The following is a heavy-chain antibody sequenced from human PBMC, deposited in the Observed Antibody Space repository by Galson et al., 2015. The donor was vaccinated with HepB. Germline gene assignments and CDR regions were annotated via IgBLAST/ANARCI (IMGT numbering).Heavy chain of an antibody. Sequence: SVKVSCKASGDTFTSYRIYWVRQAPGQGLEWMGGITANNGNTNYAQKLQGRVTITTDTSTSTAYMELSSLRSDDTAVYYCARARTTIYYYGRDVWGRGTTVTVYS. CDR2: ITANNGNT. D-gene: IGHD1-7*01. V-gene: IGHV1-18*01. CDR3: ARARTTIYYYGRDV. J-gene: IGHJ6*02. CDR1: GDTFTSYR.